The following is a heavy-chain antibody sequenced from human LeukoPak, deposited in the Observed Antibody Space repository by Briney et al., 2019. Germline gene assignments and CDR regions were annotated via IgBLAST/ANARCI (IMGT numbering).Heavy chain of an antibody. CDR2: IYTSGST. CDR3: ARDRYYYDSSSYYYGFDP. D-gene: IGHD3-22*01. CDR1: GGSINTYY. Sequence: SETLSLTCTVSGGSINTYYWSWIRQPAGKGLEWIGRIYTSGSTNYNPSLKSRVTLSVDTSKNQLSLKLSSVTAADTAVYYCARDRYYYDSSSYYYGFDPWGQGTLVTVSS. J-gene: IGHJ5*02. V-gene: IGHV4-4*07.